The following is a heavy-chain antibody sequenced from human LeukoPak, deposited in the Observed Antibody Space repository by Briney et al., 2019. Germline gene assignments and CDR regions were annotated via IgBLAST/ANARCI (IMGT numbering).Heavy chain of an antibody. Sequence: SSETLSLTCTVSGGSISSYYWSWIRQPPGKGLEWIGYIYYSGSTNYNPSLKSRVTISVDTSKNQFSLKLSSVTAVDTAVYYCARDRQYYYGSGSYYHYMDVWGKGTTVTVSS. V-gene: IGHV4-59*01. D-gene: IGHD3-10*01. J-gene: IGHJ6*03. CDR1: GGSISSYY. CDR3: ARDRQYYYGSGSYYHYMDV. CDR2: IYYSGST.